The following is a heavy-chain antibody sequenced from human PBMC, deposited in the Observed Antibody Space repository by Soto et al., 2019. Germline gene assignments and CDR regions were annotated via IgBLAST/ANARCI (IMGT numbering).Heavy chain of an antibody. CDR3: ARSPPVYYESTGYRNYFYYQGMDV. CDR2: ISPSNGDT. J-gene: IGHJ6*02. CDR1: GYMFIAYS. D-gene: IGHD3-16*01. Sequence: QAQLAHSGPEALKPGASAKVSCKASGYMFIAYSISWVRQAPGQGLEWMGWISPSNGDTNFAQKFQDRVTLTTDTSTTTVYMDLRSLTHDDTAVYFCARSPPVYYESTGYRNYFYYQGMDVWGQGTTVTVSS. V-gene: IGHV1-18*01.